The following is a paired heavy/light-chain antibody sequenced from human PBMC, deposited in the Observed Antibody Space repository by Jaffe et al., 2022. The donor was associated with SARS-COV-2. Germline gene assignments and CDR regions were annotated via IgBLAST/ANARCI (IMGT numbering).Light chain of an antibody. J-gene: IGKJ1*01. V-gene: IGKV3D-15*01. CDR3: HHYTNWPQV. CDR2: GVS. CDR1: QSVNDK. Sequence: ELVMTQSPATLSVSPGERATLSCRASQSVNDKVAWYQVRPGQAPRLLLYGVSIRATGIPDRFSGRGSGTEFTLTISSLQSEDFAVYYCHHYTNWPQVFGQGTRVEIK.
Heavy chain of an antibody. Sequence: QVQLVQSGTEVKKPGDSVKISCKASGYTFKIFDIYWVRQAPGQGLEWMGWMNPNTGSTGYAQKFQGRASMTRDKSLNTAYLEVSGLKSDDTAVYYCARGESPSSPYDYWGQGTLVTVSS. CDR2: MNPNTGST. CDR1: GYTFKIFD. J-gene: IGHJ4*02. CDR3: ARGESPSSPYDY. V-gene: IGHV1-8*01.